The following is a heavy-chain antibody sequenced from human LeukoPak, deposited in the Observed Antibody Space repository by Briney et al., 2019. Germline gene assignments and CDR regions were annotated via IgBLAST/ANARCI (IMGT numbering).Heavy chain of an antibody. CDR2: ISRSTSYM. D-gene: IGHD5-12*01. CDR3: ARDSGYDNFDY. Sequence: GGSLRLSCAASGFTFTSYAMGWVRQAPGKGLEWVSSISRSTSYMYYAHSVKGRFTISRDNAKNSVYLQMNSLGAEDTALYYCARDSGYDNFDYWGQGTLVTVSS. J-gene: IGHJ4*02. V-gene: IGHV3-21*01. CDR1: GFTFTSYA.